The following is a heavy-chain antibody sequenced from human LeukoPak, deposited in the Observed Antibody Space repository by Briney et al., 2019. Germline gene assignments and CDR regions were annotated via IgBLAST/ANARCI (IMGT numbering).Heavy chain of an antibody. CDR3: ARDRVTIFGVVIISWLGYYYYGMDV. CDR2: ISAYNGNT. CDR1: GYTFTSYG. Sequence: ASVKVSCKASGYTFTSYGISWVRQAPGQGLEWMGWISAYNGNTNYAQKPQGRVTMTTDTSTSTAYMELRSLRSDDTAVYYCARDRVTIFGVVIISWLGYYYYGMDVWGQGTTVTVSS. V-gene: IGHV1-18*01. D-gene: IGHD3-3*01. J-gene: IGHJ6*02.